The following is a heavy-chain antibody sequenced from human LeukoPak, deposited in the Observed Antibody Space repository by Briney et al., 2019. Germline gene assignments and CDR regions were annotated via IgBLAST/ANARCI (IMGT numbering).Heavy chain of an antibody. CDR3: ARNPNSDHFDY. J-gene: IGHJ4*02. V-gene: IGHV4-59*01. Sequence: SETLSLTCTVSGGSISSYYWSWIRQPPGKGLEYIGYIYYSGNTNYNPSLKSRVTISVDTSKNQFSLKLSSVTAADTAVYYCARNPNSDHFDYWGQGILVTVSS. CDR1: GGSISSYY. D-gene: IGHD1-1*01. CDR2: IYYSGNT.